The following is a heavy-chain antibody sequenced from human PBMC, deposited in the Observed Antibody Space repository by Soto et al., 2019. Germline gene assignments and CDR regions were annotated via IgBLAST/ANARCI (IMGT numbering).Heavy chain of an antibody. J-gene: IGHJ4*02. Sequence: QVQLVESGGGVVQPGRSLRLSCAASGFTFSRHTMHWVRQAPGKGLERVAAISDDGSNTYYADSVKGRFTISRDNSKNTLYLQMNSLGSEDTAVHQCARGVYYDFWSGFNSPPYYFDDWGKGTLVTVSS. CDR2: ISDDGSNT. V-gene: IGHV3-30-3*01. CDR1: GFTFSRHT. CDR3: ARGVYYDFWSGFNSPPYYFDD. D-gene: IGHD3-3*01.